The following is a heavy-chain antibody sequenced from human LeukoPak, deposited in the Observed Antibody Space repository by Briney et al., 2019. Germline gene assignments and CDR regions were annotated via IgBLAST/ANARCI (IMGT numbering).Heavy chain of an antibody. CDR3: AKVPGPTVTRYFDY. V-gene: IGHV3-23*01. D-gene: IGHD4-17*01. Sequence: GGSLRLSCAASGFTFSSYWMSWVRQAPGKGLEWVSAISGSGGSTYYADSVKGRFTISRDNSKNTLYLQMNSLRAEDTAVYYCAKVPGPTVTRYFDYWGQGTLVTVSS. J-gene: IGHJ4*02. CDR2: ISGSGGST. CDR1: GFTFSSYW.